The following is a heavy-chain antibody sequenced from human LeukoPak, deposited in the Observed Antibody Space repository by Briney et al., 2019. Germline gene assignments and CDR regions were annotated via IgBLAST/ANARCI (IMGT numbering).Heavy chain of an antibody. J-gene: IGHJ4*02. D-gene: IGHD3-22*01. CDR2: IIPIFGTP. Sequence: SVRVSCKASGGSFSNYAISWVRQAPGQGLQWRGGIIPIFGTPNYAQKFQGRVTITADESTGTAYMQLSSLRSEDTAVYYCARDRYYDSGGYFSAEDFDYWGQGTLVTVSS. CDR1: GGSFSNYA. V-gene: IGHV1-69*13. CDR3: ARDRYYDSGGYFSAEDFDY.